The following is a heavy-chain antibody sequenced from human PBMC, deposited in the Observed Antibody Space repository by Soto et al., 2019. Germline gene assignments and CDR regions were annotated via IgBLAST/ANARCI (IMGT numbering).Heavy chain of an antibody. V-gene: IGHV4-31*03. Sequence: PSETLSLTCTVSGGSISSGGYYWSWIRQHPGKGLEWIGYIYYSGSTYYNPSLKSRVTISVDTSKNQFSLKLSSVTAADTAVYYCARDFKFYYWDGYYYYGMDVCAQGTTVTVSS. CDR1: GGSISSGGYY. CDR2: IYYSGST. CDR3: ARDFKFYYWDGYYYYGMDV. D-gene: IGHD2-8*01. J-gene: IGHJ6*02.